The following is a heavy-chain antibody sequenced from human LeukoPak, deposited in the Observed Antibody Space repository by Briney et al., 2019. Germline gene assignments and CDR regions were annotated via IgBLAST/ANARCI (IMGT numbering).Heavy chain of an antibody. J-gene: IGHJ6*02. V-gene: IGHV1-46*01. Sequence: GASVKVSCKASGYTFTSYYMHWVRQAPGQGLEWMGIINPSGGNTNYAQKFQERVTITRDMSTSTAYMELSSLRSEDTAVYYCAADRITIFGVVPYGMDVWGQGTTVTVSS. D-gene: IGHD3-3*01. CDR2: INPSGGNT. CDR3: AADRITIFGVVPYGMDV. CDR1: GYTFTSYY.